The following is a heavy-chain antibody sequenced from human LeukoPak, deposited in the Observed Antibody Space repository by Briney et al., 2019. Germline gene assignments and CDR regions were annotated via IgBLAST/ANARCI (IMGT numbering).Heavy chain of an antibody. J-gene: IGHJ6*04. CDR1: GFTFRSYE. D-gene: IGHD3-10*02. CDR3: AELGITMIGGV. CDR2: ISSSGSTI. V-gene: IGHV3-48*03. Sequence: SGGSLRLSCAASGFTFRSYEMNWVRQAPGKGLGWVSYISSSGSTIYYADSVKGRFTISRDNAKNSLYLQMNSLRAEDTAVYYCAELGITMIGGVWGKGTTVTISS.